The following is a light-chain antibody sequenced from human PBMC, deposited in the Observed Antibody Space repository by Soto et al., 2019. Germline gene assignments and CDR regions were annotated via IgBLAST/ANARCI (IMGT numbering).Light chain of an antibody. CDR1: QAISSW. V-gene: IGKV1-12*01. CDR3: QQANSFPLT. Sequence: DIQMTQSPSSVSASVGDRVTITCRASQAISSWLAWYQQKPGKAPKLLISAASSLRSGVPSRFSGSGSGTDFTLTIISLQPDDFATYYCQQANSFPLTFGGGTKVEIK. CDR2: AAS. J-gene: IGKJ4*01.